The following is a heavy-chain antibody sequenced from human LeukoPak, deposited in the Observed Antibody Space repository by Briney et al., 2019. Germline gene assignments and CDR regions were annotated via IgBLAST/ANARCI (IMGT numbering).Heavy chain of an antibody. V-gene: IGHV3-66*01. CDR1: GFTVSSNY. CDR2: IYSGGST. D-gene: IGHD4/OR15-4a*01. CDR3: ARNRDYGQTGYFDY. Sequence: GGSLRLSCAASGFTVSSNYMSWVRQPPGKGLEWVSVIYSGGSTYYADSVKGRFTIYRDNSKNTLYLQMNSLRAKDTAVYYCARNRDYGQTGYFDYWGQGTLVTVSS. J-gene: IGHJ4*02.